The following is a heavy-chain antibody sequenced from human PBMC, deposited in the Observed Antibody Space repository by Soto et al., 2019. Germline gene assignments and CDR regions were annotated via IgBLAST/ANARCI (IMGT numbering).Heavy chain of an antibody. Sequence: GGSLRLSCAASGFTFSSYAMSWVRQAPGKGLEWVSAISGGGGSTYYADSVKGRFTISRDNSKNPLYLQMNSLRAEDTAVYYCAKDLRLEYFQHWGQGTLVTVSS. CDR3: AKDLRLEYFQH. J-gene: IGHJ1*01. V-gene: IGHV3-23*01. D-gene: IGHD2-21*02. CDR1: GFTFSSYA. CDR2: ISGGGGST.